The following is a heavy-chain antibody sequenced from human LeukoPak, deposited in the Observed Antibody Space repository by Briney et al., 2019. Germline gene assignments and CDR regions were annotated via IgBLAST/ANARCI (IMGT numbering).Heavy chain of an antibody. D-gene: IGHD3-22*01. CDR3: ARVESSGKGGFDY. CDR1: GGSISSGGYY. V-gene: IGHV4-61*02. Sequence: SETLSLTCTVSGGSISSGGYYWSWIRQPAGKGLEWIGRIYTSGSTNYNPSLKSRVTMSVDTSKNQFSLKLSSVTAADTAVYYCARVESSGKGGFDYWGQGTLVTVSS. CDR2: IYTSGST. J-gene: IGHJ4*02.